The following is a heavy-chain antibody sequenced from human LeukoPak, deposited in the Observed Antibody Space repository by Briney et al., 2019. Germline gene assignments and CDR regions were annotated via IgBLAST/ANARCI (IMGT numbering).Heavy chain of an antibody. D-gene: IGHD3-10*01. CDR1: GYTFTSYY. V-gene: IGHV1-46*01. CDR3: ARDHYYGSGSLYQNWFDP. J-gene: IGHJ5*02. Sequence: ALVKVSCKASGYTFTSYYMHRVRQAPGQGLEWMGIINPSGGSTSYAQKFQGRVTMTRDTSTSTVYMELSSLRSEDTAVYYCARDHYYGSGSLYQNWFDPWGQGTLVTVSS. CDR2: INPSGGST.